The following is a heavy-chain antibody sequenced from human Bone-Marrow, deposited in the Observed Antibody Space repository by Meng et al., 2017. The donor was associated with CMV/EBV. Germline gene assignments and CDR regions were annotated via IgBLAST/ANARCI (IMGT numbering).Heavy chain of an antibody. CDR1: GGSISSGGYY. CDR2: IYYSGST. J-gene: IGHJ4*02. D-gene: IGHD3-3*01. CDR3: ARVRSDYDFWSGYYSVLWYFDY. V-gene: IGHV4-39*07. Sequence: SETLSLTCTVSGGSISSGGYYWSWIRQPPGKGLEWIGSIYYSGSTYYNPSLKSRVTISVDTSKNQFSLKLSSVTAADTAVYYCARVRSDYDFWSGYYSVLWYFDYWGQGTLVTVSS.